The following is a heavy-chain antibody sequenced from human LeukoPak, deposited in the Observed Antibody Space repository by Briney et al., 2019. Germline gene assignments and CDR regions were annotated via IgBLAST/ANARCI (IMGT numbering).Heavy chain of an antibody. D-gene: IGHD1-26*01. CDR3: ARGAHSGSYFLIDY. J-gene: IGHJ4*02. V-gene: IGHV1-2*02. CDR1: GYTFTGYY. Sequence: ASVRVSCKASGYTFTGYYMHWVRQAPGQGPEWMGWLNPDSGGTNYAQNFQARVTMTRDTSITTAYMELTRLTSDDTAVYYCARGAHSGSYFLIDYWGQGTLVTASS. CDR2: LNPDSGGT.